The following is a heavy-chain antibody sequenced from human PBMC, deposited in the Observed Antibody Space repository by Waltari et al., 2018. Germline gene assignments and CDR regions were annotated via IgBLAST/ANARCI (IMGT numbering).Heavy chain of an antibody. J-gene: IGHJ6*02. CDR1: AFTVGSDY. Sequence: ERQLVESGGGLIQPGGSLRLPCEAPAFTVGSDYMSWVRQAPGKGREWVSVIYGGGSTFYADSVRGRFTISRDNSQNMVYLQMNSLRAEDTAVYYCATDPGLRNGMDVWGQGTTVTVSS. D-gene: IGHD4-17*01. CDR2: IYGGGST. V-gene: IGHV3-53*01. CDR3: ATDPGLRNGMDV.